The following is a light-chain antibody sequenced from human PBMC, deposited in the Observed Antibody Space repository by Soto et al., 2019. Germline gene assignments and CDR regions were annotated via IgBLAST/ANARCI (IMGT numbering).Light chain of an antibody. CDR2: AAS. V-gene: IGKV1-6*01. CDR1: QDIRSD. J-gene: IGKJ4*01. Sequence: ATQMTQSPSSLSASVGDRVTVTCRASQDIRSDVGWYQQKPGQAPKVLMYAASRLHSGVPSRFSGSGSGTDFVLTISSLQPEDVATYYCLQHNNYPLTFGGGTKVDIK. CDR3: LQHNNYPLT.